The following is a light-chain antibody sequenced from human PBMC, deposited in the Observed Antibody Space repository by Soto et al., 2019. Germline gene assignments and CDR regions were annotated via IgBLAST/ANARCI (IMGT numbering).Light chain of an antibody. Sequence: DIQMTQSPSAMSASVGDRVTITCRASQGINNYLVWFQQKPGKAPKRLIYAASTLQSGVSSRFSGRISGTEFTLTISHLQPEDFATYFCLQQYSYPRTFGQVTKLESK. V-gene: IGKV1-17*03. CDR2: AAS. CDR1: QGINNY. J-gene: IGKJ2*01. CDR3: LQQYSYPRT.